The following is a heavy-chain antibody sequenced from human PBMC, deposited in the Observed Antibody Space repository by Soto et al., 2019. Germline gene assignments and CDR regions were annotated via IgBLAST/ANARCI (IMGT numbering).Heavy chain of an antibody. D-gene: IGHD2-2*01. J-gene: IGHJ6*03. CDR3: AGDSAICRVGLRGGPRLDSGYYEDG. CDR1: GGSISSYY. CDR2: IHYSGST. V-gene: IGHV4-59*01. Sequence: QVQLQESGPGLVKPSETLSLTCTVSGGSISSYYWSWIQQPPGKGLDCIGYIHYSGSTNYNPSLRGGFTIPVDTSKKQSSLKLRAGAAAEPAVYYGAGDSAICRVGLRGGPRLDSGYYEDGWGKGPGVTVSS.